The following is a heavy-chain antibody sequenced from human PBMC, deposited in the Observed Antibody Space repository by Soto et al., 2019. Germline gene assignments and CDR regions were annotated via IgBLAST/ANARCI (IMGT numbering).Heavy chain of an antibody. D-gene: IGHD6-19*01. J-gene: IGHJ4*02. CDR1: GFTFSSYS. Sequence: EVQLVESGGGLVKPGGSLRLSCAASGFTFSSYSMNWVRQAPGKGLEWVSSISSSSSYIYYADSVKGRVTISRDNAKNSLYLQMNSLRAEATAVYYCARDLGAAVAADRPGYWGEGTLVTVSS. CDR2: ISSSSSYI. V-gene: IGHV3-21*01. CDR3: ARDLGAAVAADRPGY.